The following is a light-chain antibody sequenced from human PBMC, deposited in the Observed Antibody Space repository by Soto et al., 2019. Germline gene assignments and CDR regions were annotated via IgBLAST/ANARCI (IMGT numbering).Light chain of an antibody. Sequence: DIQMTQSPSTLSASVGDRVTITCRARQSISSWLAWYKQKPGKAPKLLIYKASTVESGVPSRFSGSGSGTEFTLTISSLQPDDFATYYCQQYKSYSRTFGQGTKVEIK. CDR2: KAS. J-gene: IGKJ1*01. CDR3: QQYKSYSRT. CDR1: QSISSW. V-gene: IGKV1-5*03.